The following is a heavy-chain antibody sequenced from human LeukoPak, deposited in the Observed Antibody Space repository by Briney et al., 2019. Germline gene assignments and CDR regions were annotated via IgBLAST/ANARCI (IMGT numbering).Heavy chain of an antibody. D-gene: IGHD2-21*02. J-gene: IGHJ4*02. CDR1: GGTFSSYA. Sequence: ASVKVSCKASGGTFSSYAISWVRQAPGQGLEWMGGIIPIFGTTNYAQNFQGRVTITRDTSASTVYMELSSLRSEDTAVYYCASYGGDTNFDYWGQGTLVTVSS. CDR2: IIPIFGTT. CDR3: ASYGGDTNFDY. V-gene: IGHV1-69*05.